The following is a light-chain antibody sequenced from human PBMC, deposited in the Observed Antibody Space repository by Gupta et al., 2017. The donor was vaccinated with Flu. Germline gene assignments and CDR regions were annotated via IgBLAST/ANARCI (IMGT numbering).Light chain of an antibody. J-gene: IGLJ1*01. CDR2: GDN. CDR1: SSNIGASFD. V-gene: IGLV1-40*01. Sequence: QSVLTQPPSVSGAPGQWVTISCTGSSSNIGASFDVHWVQHLPGTAPKLLINGDNNRPSGVPDRFSASKSGTSASLAITGLQAEDEADYYCQSYDSSLDGLYVFGTGTKVTVL. CDR3: QSYDSSLDGLYV.